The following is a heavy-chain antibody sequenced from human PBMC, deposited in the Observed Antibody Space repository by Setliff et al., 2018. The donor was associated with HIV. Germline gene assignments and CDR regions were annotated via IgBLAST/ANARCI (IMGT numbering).Heavy chain of an antibody. V-gene: IGHV3-30*04. J-gene: IGHJ4*02. CDR1: GFTFSSYA. CDR2: ISYDGNNM. CDR3: ARGGPDSWSGYIDY. D-gene: IGHD3-3*01. Sequence: GGSLRLSCEASGFTFSSYAMHWVRQAPGEGLEWVAAISYDGNNMYYADSVKGRFPISRDNSKNTLYLQMNSLRAEDTAVYYCARGGPDSWSGYIDYWGQGTLVTVSS.